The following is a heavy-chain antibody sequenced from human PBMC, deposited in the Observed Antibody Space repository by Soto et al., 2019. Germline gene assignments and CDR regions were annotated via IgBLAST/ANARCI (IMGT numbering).Heavy chain of an antibody. J-gene: IGHJ4*02. CDR1: VFTFSSYA. CDR3: AKEGRYYGSVVPSGY. V-gene: IGHV3-23*01. Sequence: GWSLGLGCAASVFTFSSYAMSWVRQAPGKGLEWVSAISGSGGSTYYADSVKGRFTISRDNSKNTLYLQMNSLRAEDTAVYYCAKEGRYYGSVVPSGYWGQGTLVTVSS. D-gene: IGHD3-10*01. CDR2: ISGSGGST.